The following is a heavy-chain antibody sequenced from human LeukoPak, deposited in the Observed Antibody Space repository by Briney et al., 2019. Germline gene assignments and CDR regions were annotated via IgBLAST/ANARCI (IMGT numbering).Heavy chain of an antibody. Sequence: GGALRLFCAASGFTFSNAWMSWGRQAPGKGPELGGRIKSKTDGGTTDYAAPVKGRFTISRDDSKNTLYLQMNSLKTEDTAVYYCTTDPPWIAGDWGQGTLVTVSS. V-gene: IGHV3-15*01. CDR1: GFTFSNAW. CDR3: TTDPPWIAGD. J-gene: IGHJ4*02. CDR2: IKSKTDGGTT. D-gene: IGHD5-12*01.